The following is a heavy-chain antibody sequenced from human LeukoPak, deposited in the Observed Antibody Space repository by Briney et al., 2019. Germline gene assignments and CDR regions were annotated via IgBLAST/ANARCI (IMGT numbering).Heavy chain of an antibody. CDR3: ATSGDIVVVPAAIDYYYGMDV. CDR1: GYTLTELS. D-gene: IGHD2-2*02. J-gene: IGHJ6*02. CDR2: FDPEDGET. Sequence: ASVKVSCKVSGYTLTELSMHWVRQAPGKGLEWMGGFDPEDGETIYAQKFQGRVTMTEDTSTVTAYMELSSLRSEDTAVYYCATSGDIVVVPAAIDYYYGMDVWGQGTTVTVSS. V-gene: IGHV1-24*01.